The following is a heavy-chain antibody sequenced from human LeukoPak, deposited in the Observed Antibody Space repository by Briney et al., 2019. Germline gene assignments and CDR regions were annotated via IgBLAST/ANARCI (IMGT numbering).Heavy chain of an antibody. CDR3: AREAAAAPYYFDY. CDR2: TYYRSNWYN. V-gene: IGHV6-1*01. J-gene: IGHJ4*02. D-gene: IGHD6-13*01. CDR1: GDTFSSNSAA. Sequence: SQTLSLTCALSGDTFSSNSAAWNWIRQSPSRGLEWLVRTYYRSNWYNDYAVSVKNRITINPDTSKNQFSLQLNSVTPEDTAVYYCAREAAAAPYYFDYWGQGTLVTVSS.